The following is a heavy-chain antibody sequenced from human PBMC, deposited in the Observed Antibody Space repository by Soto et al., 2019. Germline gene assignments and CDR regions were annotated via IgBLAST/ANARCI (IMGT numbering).Heavy chain of an antibody. V-gene: IGHV1-18*01. CDR3: ARDFLTWTPLGSATAQFSHYGMAV. D-gene: IGHD3-9*01. J-gene: IGHJ6*02. Sequence: ASVKVSCKASGYTFISYAISWVRQVPGQGLEWMGRVSPYSGNTDSAQKFQDRVTMTTDTSTNTAYLDLRNLRSDDTAVYFCARDFLTWTPLGSATAQFSHYGMAVWGQGTTVTVSS. CDR2: VSPYSGNT. CDR1: GYTFISYA.